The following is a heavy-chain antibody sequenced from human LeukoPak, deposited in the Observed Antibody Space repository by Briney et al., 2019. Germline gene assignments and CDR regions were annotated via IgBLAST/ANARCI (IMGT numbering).Heavy chain of an antibody. J-gene: IGHJ4*02. Sequence: SETLSLTCTVSGGSISSSSYYWGWIRQPPGKGLEWIGSIYYSGSTYYNPSLKSRVTISVDTSKNQFSLKLSSVTAADTAVYYCARHSSCITMIVVEYYFDYWGQGTLVTVSS. CDR2: IYYSGST. CDR1: GGSISSSSYY. D-gene: IGHD3-22*01. CDR3: ARHSSCITMIVVEYYFDY. V-gene: IGHV4-39*01.